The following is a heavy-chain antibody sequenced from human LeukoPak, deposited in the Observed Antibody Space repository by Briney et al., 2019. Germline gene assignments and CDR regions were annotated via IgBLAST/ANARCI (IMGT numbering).Heavy chain of an antibody. Sequence: SETLSLTCTVSGGSISSSPYYWGWIRQPPGKGLEWIGSIYYSGNTYYNPSLKSRVTISVDTSKNQFSLKLSSVTAADTAVYYCARGPGYSSTTDAFEIWGQGTMVTVSS. CDR2: IYYSGNT. J-gene: IGHJ3*02. D-gene: IGHD6-13*01. CDR1: GGSISSSPYY. CDR3: ARGPGYSSTTDAFEI. V-gene: IGHV4-39*07.